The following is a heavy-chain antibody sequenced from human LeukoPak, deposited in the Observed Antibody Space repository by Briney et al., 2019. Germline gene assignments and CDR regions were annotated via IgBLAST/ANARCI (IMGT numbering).Heavy chain of an antibody. CDR1: GFTFSSYW. Sequence: PGGSLRLSCAASGFTFSSYWMHWVRQAPGKGLVWVSRINSDGSRTIHADSVRGRFTISRDNAKNTLYLHMNSLRAEHTAVYYCAREVYSSGWSSFDYWGQGALVTVSS. CDR3: AREVYSSGWSSFDY. V-gene: IGHV3-74*01. CDR2: INSDGSRT. D-gene: IGHD6-19*01. J-gene: IGHJ4*02.